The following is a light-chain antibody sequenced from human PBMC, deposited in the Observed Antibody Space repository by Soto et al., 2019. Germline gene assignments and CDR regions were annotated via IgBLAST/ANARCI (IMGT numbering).Light chain of an antibody. CDR1: QDINGW. J-gene: IGKJ3*01. CDR2: ATS. Sequence: DIQMTQSPTSVSASVGDTVTIACRASQDINGWLAWYQQRPGRAPQLLLFATSNLQGGVSSRFSGSGSGTDFTLTISGLQPEDFATYYCQQANSFPFTFGPGTKVDIK. CDR3: QQANSFPFT. V-gene: IGKV1-12*01.